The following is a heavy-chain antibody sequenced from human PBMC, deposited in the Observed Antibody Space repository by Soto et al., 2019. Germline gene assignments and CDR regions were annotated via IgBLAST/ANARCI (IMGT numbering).Heavy chain of an antibody. D-gene: IGHD2-21*01. CDR3: ARGVRFQPKVYYFDS. J-gene: IGHJ4*02. CDR2: IKQDGSEE. V-gene: IGHV3-7*04. CDR1: GFTCSGNW. Sequence: LRLSCAAAGFTCSGNWMSWVRQSPGKGLEWVANIKQDGSEEYYVDSVKGRFIISRDNAKNSVYLQMNSLRAEDTAVYYCARGVRFQPKVYYFDSWGQGTLVTVSS.